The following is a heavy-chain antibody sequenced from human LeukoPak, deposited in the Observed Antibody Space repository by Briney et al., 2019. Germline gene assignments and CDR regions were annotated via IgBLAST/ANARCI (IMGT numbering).Heavy chain of an antibody. J-gene: IGHJ4*02. CDR2: ISSSSSTI. D-gene: IGHD5-18*01. CDR3: ARDLAYSRLDY. CDR1: GFTFSSYS. V-gene: IGHV3-48*04. Sequence: GGSLRLSCAASGFTFSSYSMNWVRQAPGKGLEWVSYISSSSSTIYYADSVKGRFTISRDNAENSLYLQMNSLRVEDTAFHYCARDLAYSRLDYWGQGMLVTVSS.